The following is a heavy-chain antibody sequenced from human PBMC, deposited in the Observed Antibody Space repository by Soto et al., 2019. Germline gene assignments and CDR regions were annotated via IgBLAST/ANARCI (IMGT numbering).Heavy chain of an antibody. D-gene: IGHD6-13*01. CDR2: IYYSGSP. V-gene: IGHV4-59*01. CDR3: ARSLTLRSAPTSAAAGL. CDR1: GGSISSCS. J-gene: IGHJ4*02. Sequence: PSEPLSRNRRVSGGSISSCSWYQNRQTPGKGLEWIGYIYYSGSPNYNPSLKSRVTISVDTSKNQFSLNLRSVTAADTAVYYCARSLTLRSAPTSAAAGLWGQGTLVTVSS.